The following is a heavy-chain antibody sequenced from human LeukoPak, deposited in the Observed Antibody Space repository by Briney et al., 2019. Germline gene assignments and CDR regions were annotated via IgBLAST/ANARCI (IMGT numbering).Heavy chain of an antibody. Sequence: NAGGSLRLSCAASGYTFTSYYMHWVRQAPGQGLEWMGIINPSGGSTSYAQKFQGRVTMTRDTSTSTVYMELSSLRSEDTAVYYCARGRAVTYYYDSSGYYYDAFDYWGQGTLVTVSS. J-gene: IGHJ4*02. CDR2: INPSGGST. CDR1: GYTFTSYY. D-gene: IGHD3-22*01. CDR3: ARGRAVTYYYDSSGYYYDAFDY. V-gene: IGHV1-46*01.